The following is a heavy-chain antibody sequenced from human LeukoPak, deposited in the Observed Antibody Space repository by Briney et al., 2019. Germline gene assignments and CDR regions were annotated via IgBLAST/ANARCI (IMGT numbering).Heavy chain of an antibody. V-gene: IGHV3-23*01. CDR3: AKDRHAPGRYCSSTTCFPFDP. D-gene: IGHD2-2*01. CDR1: GFTFSDYY. CDR2: ISGSGGST. Sequence: GGSLRLSCAASGFTFSDYYMSWVRQAPGKGLEWVSGISGSGGSTYYADSVEGRCSISRDNSKTMLYLQMNSLRAEETAVYYCAKDRHAPGRYCSSTTCFPFDPWGQGTLVTVSS. J-gene: IGHJ5*02.